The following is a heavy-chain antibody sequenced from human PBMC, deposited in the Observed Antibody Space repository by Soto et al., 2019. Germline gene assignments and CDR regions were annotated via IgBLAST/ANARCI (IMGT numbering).Heavy chain of an antibody. Sequence: GGSLRLSCAASGFTFSSYGMHWVRQAPGKGLEWVAVIWYDGSNKYYADSVKGRFTISRDNSKNTLYLQMNSLRAEDTAVYYCARDITMVRGVDYWGQGTLVTVSS. D-gene: IGHD3-10*01. CDR2: IWYDGSNK. CDR3: ARDITMVRGVDY. V-gene: IGHV3-33*01. J-gene: IGHJ4*02. CDR1: GFTFSSYG.